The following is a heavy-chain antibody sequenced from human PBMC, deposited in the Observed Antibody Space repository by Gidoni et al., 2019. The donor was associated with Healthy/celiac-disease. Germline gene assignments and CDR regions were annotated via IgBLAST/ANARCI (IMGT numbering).Heavy chain of an antibody. Sequence: EVQLVQSGAEVKKPGESLKISCTGSGYSFTSYWIGWVRQMPGKGLEWMGIIYPGDSDTRYSPSFQGQVTISADKSISTAYLQWSSLKASDTAMYYCARLLVPAAISFSEYWYFDLWGRGTLVTVSS. J-gene: IGHJ2*01. CDR3: ARLLVPAAISFSEYWYFDL. V-gene: IGHV5-51*01. CDR2: IYPGDSDT. CDR1: GYSFTSYW. D-gene: IGHD2-2*01.